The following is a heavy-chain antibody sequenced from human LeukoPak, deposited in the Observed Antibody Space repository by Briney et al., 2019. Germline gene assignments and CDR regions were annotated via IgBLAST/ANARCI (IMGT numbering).Heavy chain of an antibody. CDR2: ISGSGGST. CDR3: AREVSSHDAFDI. V-gene: IGHV3-23*01. J-gene: IGHJ3*02. CDR1: GFTFDDYA. Sequence: GGSLRLSCAASGFTFDDYAMHWVRQAPGKGLEWVSAISGSGGSTYYADSVKGRFTISRDNSKNTLYLQMNSLRADDTALYYCAREVSSHDAFDIWGQGTVVTVSS. D-gene: IGHD2/OR15-2a*01.